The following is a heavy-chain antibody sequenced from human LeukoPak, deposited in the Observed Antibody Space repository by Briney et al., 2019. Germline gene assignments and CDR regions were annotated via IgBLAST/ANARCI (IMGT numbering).Heavy chain of an antibody. Sequence: GGSLRLSCAASGFTFSSYAMSWVRQAPGKGLEWVSAISGSGGSTYYADSVKGRFTISRDNSKNSLYLQMNSLRTEDTALYYCAKDLRPPYCSSTSCLYYYGMDVWGQGTTVTVSS. CDR2: ISGSGGST. D-gene: IGHD2-2*01. CDR1: GFTFSSYA. V-gene: IGHV3-23*01. CDR3: AKDLRPPYCSSTSCLYYYGMDV. J-gene: IGHJ6*02.